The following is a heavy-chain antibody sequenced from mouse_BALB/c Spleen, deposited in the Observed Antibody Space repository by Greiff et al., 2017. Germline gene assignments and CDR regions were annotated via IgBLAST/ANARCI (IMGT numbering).Heavy chain of an antibody. CDR3: ARDGYYENFDY. CDR2: ISSGGSYT. CDR1: GFTFSSYG. D-gene: IGHD2-3*01. J-gene: IGHJ2*01. V-gene: IGHV5-6*02. Sequence: DVKLVESGGDLVKPGGSLKLSCAASGFTFSSYGMSWVRQTPDKRLEWVATISSGGSYTYYPDSVKGRFTISRDNAKNTLYLQMSSLKSEDTAMYYCARDGYYENFDYWGQGTTLTVSS.